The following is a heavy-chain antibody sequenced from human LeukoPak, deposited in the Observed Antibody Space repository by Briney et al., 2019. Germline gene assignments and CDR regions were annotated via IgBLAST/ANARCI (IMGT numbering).Heavy chain of an antibody. Sequence: GGSLRLSCAASGFSVSINYMSWVRQAPGKGLEWVSVIFSDGRTYYADSVKGRFTISRDNSKNTLYLQMNSLRAGDTAVYYCARSPNCGGDCSWGQGTLVTVSS. D-gene: IGHD2-21*02. CDR2: IFSDGRT. CDR1: GFSVSINY. J-gene: IGHJ5*02. CDR3: ARSPNCGGDCS. V-gene: IGHV3-53*01.